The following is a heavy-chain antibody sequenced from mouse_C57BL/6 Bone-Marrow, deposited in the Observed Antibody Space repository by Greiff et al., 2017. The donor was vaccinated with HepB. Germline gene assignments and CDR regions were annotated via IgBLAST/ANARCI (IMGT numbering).Heavy chain of an antibody. CDR3: ARAWLLRGFAY. V-gene: IGHV1-54*01. J-gene: IGHJ3*01. CDR1: GYAFTNYL. CDR2: INPGSGGT. D-gene: IGHD2-3*01. Sequence: VKLMESGAELVRPGTSVKVSCKASGYAFTNYLIEWVKQRPGQGLEWIGVINPGSGGTNYNEKFKGKATLTADKSSSTAYMQLSSLTSEDSAVYFCARAWLLRGFAYWGQGTLVTVSA.